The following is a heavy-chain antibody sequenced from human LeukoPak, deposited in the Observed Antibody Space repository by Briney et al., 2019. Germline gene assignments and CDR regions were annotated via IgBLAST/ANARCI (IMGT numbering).Heavy chain of an antibody. Sequence: GGSLRLSCAASGFTFSSYGMYWVRQAPGKGLEWVAFTRYDGSNKYYADSVKGRFTISRDNSKNTLYLQMNSLRAEDTAVYYCAKEGGGFGELQFDYWGQGTLVTVSS. V-gene: IGHV3-30*02. CDR2: TRYDGSNK. J-gene: IGHJ4*02. CDR1: GFTFSSYG. D-gene: IGHD3-10*01. CDR3: AKEGGGFGELQFDY.